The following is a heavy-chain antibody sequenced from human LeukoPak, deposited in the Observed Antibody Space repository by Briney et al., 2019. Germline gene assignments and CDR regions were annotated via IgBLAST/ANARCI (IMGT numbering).Heavy chain of an antibody. V-gene: IGHV3-30-3*01. CDR1: GFTFSSYA. D-gene: IGHD6-13*01. CDR2: ISYDGSNK. CDR3: AREGAAAAHDAFDI. Sequence: GGSLRLSCAASGFTFSSYAMHWVRQAPGKGLEWVAVISYDGSNKYYADSVKGRFTIPRDNSKNSLYLQMNSLRAEDTAVYYCAREGAAAAHDAFDIWGQGTMVTVSS. J-gene: IGHJ3*02.